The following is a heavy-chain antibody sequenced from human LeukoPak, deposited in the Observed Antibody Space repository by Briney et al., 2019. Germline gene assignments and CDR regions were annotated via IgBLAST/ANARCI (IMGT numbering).Heavy chain of an antibody. D-gene: IGHD6-19*01. CDR3: ARDSYSSGWYKLGDY. Sequence: GGSLRLSCAASGFTFSSYSMNWVRQAPGKGLEWVSSISSSSYIYYADSVKGRFTISRDNAKNSLYLQMNSLRAEDTAVYYCARDSYSSGWYKLGDYWGQGTLVTVSS. V-gene: IGHV3-21*01. CDR1: GFTFSSYS. CDR2: ISSSSYI. J-gene: IGHJ4*02.